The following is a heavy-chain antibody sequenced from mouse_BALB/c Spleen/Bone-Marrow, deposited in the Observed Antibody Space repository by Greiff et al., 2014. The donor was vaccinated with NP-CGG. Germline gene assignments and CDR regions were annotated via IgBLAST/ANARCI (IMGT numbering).Heavy chain of an antibody. J-gene: IGHJ2*01. D-gene: IGHD1-1*01. Sequence: EVQLVESGAELVKPGASVKLSCTASGFNIKDTYMHWVKQRPEQGLEWIGRIDPANGNTKYDPKFQGKATITADTSSNTAYLQLSSLTSEDTPVYYCARYYYGSSYFDYWGQGTTLTVSS. CDR3: ARYYYGSSYFDY. V-gene: IGHV14-3*02. CDR2: IDPANGNT. CDR1: GFNIKDTY.